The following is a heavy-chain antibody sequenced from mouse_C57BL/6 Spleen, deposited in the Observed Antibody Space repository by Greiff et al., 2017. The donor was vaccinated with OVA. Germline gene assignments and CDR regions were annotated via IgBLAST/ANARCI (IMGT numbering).Heavy chain of an antibody. CDR3: ARASSSIIDY. V-gene: IGHV3-1*01. J-gene: IGHJ2*01. CDR2: ISYSGST. D-gene: IGHD1-1*01. Sequence: EVQLQESGPGMVKPSQSLSLTCTVTGYSITSGYDWHWIRHFPGNKLEWMGYISYSGSTNYNPSLKSRISITHDTSKNQFFLKLNSVTTEDTATYYCARASSSIIDYWGQGTTLTVSS. CDR1: GYSITSGYD.